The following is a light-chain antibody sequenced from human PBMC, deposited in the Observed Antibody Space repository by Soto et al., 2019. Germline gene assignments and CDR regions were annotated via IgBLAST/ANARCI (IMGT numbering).Light chain of an antibody. Sequence: QSVLTQPASVSGSPGQSITVSCTGTSSDVCLYDYVSWYQQHPGKAPQLMIYAVSNRPSGVSNRFSASKPGNTASLFISGLQAEDEADYYCSSYTSDSSSVFGSGTKVTVL. CDR1: SSDVCLYDY. V-gene: IGLV2-14*01. J-gene: IGLJ1*01. CDR2: AVS. CDR3: SSYTSDSSSV.